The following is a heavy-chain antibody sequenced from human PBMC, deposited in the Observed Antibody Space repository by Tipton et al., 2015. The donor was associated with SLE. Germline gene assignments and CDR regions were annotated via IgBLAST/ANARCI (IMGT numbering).Heavy chain of an antibody. D-gene: IGHD2-2*01. CDR3: ARIAIAPAMGEYYFDS. Sequence: TLSLTCTVSGGSISSGGYYWSWIRQPAGKGLEWIGRIYTSGSTNYNPSLKSRVTISIDMSKNQFSLKLISVTAADTAVYFCARIAIAPAMGEYYFDSWGQGTLVTVSS. CDR1: GGSISSGGYY. V-gene: IGHV4-61*02. J-gene: IGHJ4*02. CDR2: IYTSGST.